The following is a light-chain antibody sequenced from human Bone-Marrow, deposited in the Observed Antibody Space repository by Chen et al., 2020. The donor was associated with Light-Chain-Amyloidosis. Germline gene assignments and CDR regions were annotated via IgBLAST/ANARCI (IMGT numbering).Light chain of an antibody. CDR3: QVWDRRSDRPV. V-gene: IGLV3-21*02. J-gene: IGLJ3*02. Sequence: SYVLTQPSSVSVAPGQTATIACWGNNIGSTSVHWYQQTPGQAPLLVVYDDSDRPSGIPVRLSGSNAGNTATLTISRVEAGDEADYSGQVWDRRSDRPVFGGVTALTVL. CDR2: DDS. CDR1: NIGSTS.